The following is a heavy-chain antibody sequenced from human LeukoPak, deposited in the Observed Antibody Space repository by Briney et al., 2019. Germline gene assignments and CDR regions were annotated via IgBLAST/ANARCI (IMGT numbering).Heavy chain of an antibody. Sequence: SETLSLTCTVSGGSISSGDYYWSWIRQPPGKGLEWIGYIYYSGSTYYNPSLKSRVTISVDTSKNQFSLKLSPVTAADTAVYYCARDLGEYYFDYWGQGTLVTVSS. J-gene: IGHJ4*02. CDR1: GGSISSGDYY. CDR2: IYYSGST. V-gene: IGHV4-30-4*01. CDR3: ARDLGEYYFDY.